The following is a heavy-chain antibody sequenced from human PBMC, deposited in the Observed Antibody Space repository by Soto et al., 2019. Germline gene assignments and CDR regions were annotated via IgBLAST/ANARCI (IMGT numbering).Heavy chain of an antibody. CDR3: ARDKITVHFDY. Sequence: SETLSLTCAVYGRSVRGYYWTWIRQPPGTGLEWIGEINHSGSTNYNPSLKSRVTISVDTSKNQFSLKLTSVTAAGTAVYYCARDKITVHFDYWGQAPLITVSS. J-gene: IGHJ4*02. CDR1: GRSVRGYY. CDR2: INHSGST. D-gene: IGHD3-10*01. V-gene: IGHV4-34*01.